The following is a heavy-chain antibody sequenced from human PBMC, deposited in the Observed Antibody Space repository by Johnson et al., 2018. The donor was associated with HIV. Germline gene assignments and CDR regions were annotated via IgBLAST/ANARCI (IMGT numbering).Heavy chain of an antibody. Sequence: LSCAASGFTFSSYAVHWVRQAPGKGLEWVAVISYDGSNKYYADSVKGRFTISRDNSKNTLYLQMNSLRAEDTAVYYCARGRYYYDSSGYYYPAFEIWGQGTMVTVSS. CDR1: GFTFSSYA. D-gene: IGHD3-22*01. V-gene: IGHV3-30*04. CDR3: ARGRYYYDSSGYYYPAFEI. CDR2: ISYDGSNK. J-gene: IGHJ3*02.